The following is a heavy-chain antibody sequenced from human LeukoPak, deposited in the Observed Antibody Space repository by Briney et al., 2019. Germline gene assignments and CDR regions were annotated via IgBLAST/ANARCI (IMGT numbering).Heavy chain of an antibody. D-gene: IGHD3-3*01. J-gene: IGHJ4*02. CDR2: MNPNSGNT. V-gene: IGHV1-8*01. Sequence: ASVKVSCKASGYTFTSDDINWVRQATGQGLEWMGWMNPNSGNTGYAQKFQGRVTMTRNTSISTAYMELSSLRSEDTAVYYCARGLSSVDPFYYDFWSGYYTPDYWGQGTLVTVSS. CDR1: GYTFTSDD. CDR3: ARGLSSVDPFYYDFWSGYYTPDY.